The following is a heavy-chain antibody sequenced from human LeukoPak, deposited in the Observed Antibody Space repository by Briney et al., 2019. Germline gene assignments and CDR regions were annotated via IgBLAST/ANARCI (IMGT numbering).Heavy chain of an antibody. CDR1: GFTFSSYE. V-gene: IGHV3-48*03. J-gene: IGHJ4*02. Sequence: GGSLRLSCAASGFTFSSYEMNWVRQAPGKGLGWVSYISSSGNTIYYADSVKGRFTISRDNAKNSLYLQMNSLRAEDTAVYYCARDRSMATDYWGQGTLVTVSS. D-gene: IGHD5-24*01. CDR2: ISSSGNTI. CDR3: ARDRSMATDY.